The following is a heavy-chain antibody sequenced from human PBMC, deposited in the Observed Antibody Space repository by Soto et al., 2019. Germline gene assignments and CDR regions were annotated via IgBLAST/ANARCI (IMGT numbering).Heavy chain of an antibody. J-gene: IGHJ5*02. D-gene: IGHD6-13*01. V-gene: IGHV3-21*01. CDR1: GFTFSRYS. CDR2: ISSSSSYI. CDR3: ARHPERIAEIGWFDP. Sequence: PGGALRVSCAASGFTFSRYSMNWVRQAPGKGLEWVSSISSSSSYIYYADSVKGRFTISRDNAKNSLYLQMNSLRAEDTAVYYCARHPERIAEIGWFDPWGQGTLVTVSS.